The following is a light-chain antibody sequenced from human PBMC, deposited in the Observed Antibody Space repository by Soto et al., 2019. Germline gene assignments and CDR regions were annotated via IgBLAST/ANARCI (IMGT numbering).Light chain of an antibody. V-gene: IGKV3-20*01. Sequence: EIVLTQSPGTLSLSPGERATLSCRASQIVSSSYLAWYQQKPGQAPRLLLYGASSRATGIPERFSGSGSGTDFTLTISRLEPEDFALYYCQHYDGSPITFGQGTRLEIK. CDR1: QIVSSSY. J-gene: IGKJ5*01. CDR3: QHYDGSPIT. CDR2: GAS.